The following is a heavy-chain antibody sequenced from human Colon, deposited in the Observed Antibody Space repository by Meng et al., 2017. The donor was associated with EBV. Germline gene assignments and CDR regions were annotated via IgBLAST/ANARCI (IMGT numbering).Heavy chain of an antibody. D-gene: IGHD2-2*03. CDR1: GGSLSGYY. Sequence: QVQHKPWGVGLLKPSETLSLTCGVSGGSLSGYYWSWIRHFPGRTLEFIGDIDHSGSANYNPSLRSRVTISVDTSKNQIFLNLHSVTAADTAVYHCARTFGYCSNNNCPRTLGYWGQGTLVTVSS. CDR2: IDHSGSA. CDR3: ARTFGYCSNNNCPRTLGY. V-gene: IGHV4-34*02. J-gene: IGHJ4*02.